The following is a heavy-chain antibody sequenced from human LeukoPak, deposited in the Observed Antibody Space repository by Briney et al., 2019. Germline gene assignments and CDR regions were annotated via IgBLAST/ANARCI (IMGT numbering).Heavy chain of an antibody. Sequence: SETLSLTCAVYGGSFSNYSWSWIRQPPGKGLEWIGEINHSGSTNYNPSLKSRVTISVDTSKNQFSLKLSSVTAADTAVYYCARSSRHYDFWSGFDYYDVWGKGTTVTVSS. V-gene: IGHV4-34*01. CDR3: ARSSRHYDFWSGFDYYDV. D-gene: IGHD3-3*01. CDR1: GGSFSNYS. J-gene: IGHJ6*04. CDR2: INHSGST.